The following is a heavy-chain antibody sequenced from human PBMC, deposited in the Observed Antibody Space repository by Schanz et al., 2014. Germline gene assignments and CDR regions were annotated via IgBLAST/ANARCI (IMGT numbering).Heavy chain of an antibody. J-gene: IGHJ2*01. CDR2: IYSDGSLK. D-gene: IGHD1-26*01. V-gene: IGHV3-30*03. CDR3: ARDQNTGKRYFDL. Sequence: QVQLVESGGGVVQPGNSLRLSCAASGFTFSTFNIHWVRQDPGKGLEWVAFIYSDGSLKYYADSVKGRFTVSRDNSKNSLYLHMNSLRPEDTAVYYCARDQNTGKRYFDLWGRGTPVTVSS. CDR1: GFTFSTFN.